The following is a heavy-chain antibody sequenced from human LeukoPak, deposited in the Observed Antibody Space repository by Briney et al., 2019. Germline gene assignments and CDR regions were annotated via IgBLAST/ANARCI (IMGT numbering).Heavy chain of an antibody. CDR3: ARERGAMARGVRGWFDP. D-gene: IGHD3-10*01. CDR2: INAGNGNT. CDR1: GYTFTSYA. Sequence: ASVKVSCKASGYTFTSYAMHWVRQAPGQRLEWMGWINAGNGNTKYSQKFQGRVTITRDTSTSTAYMELSSLRSEDTAVCYCARERGAMARGVRGWFDPWGQGTLVTVSS. J-gene: IGHJ5*02. V-gene: IGHV1-3*01.